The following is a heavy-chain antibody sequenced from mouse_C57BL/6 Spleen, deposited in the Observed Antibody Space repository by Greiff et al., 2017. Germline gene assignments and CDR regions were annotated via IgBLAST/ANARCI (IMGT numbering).Heavy chain of an antibody. Sequence: QVQLQQSGAELARPGASVKLSCKASGYTFTSYGISWVKQRIGQGLEWIGEIYPRSGNTYYNEKFKGKATLTADKSSSTAYMELRSLTSEDSAVYFCARPIYDGYYLDYWGQGTTLTVSS. J-gene: IGHJ2*01. V-gene: IGHV1-81*01. CDR2: IYPRSGNT. D-gene: IGHD2-3*01. CDR3: ARPIYDGYYLDY. CDR1: GYTFTSYG.